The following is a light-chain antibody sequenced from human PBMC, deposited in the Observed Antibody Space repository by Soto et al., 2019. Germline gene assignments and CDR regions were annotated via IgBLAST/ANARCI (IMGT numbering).Light chain of an antibody. CDR3: QHYNTYPWT. J-gene: IGKJ1*01. CDR2: GAS. CDR1: QSVGSN. V-gene: IGKV3-15*01. Sequence: EIVMTQSPATLFVSPGERATLSCRASQSVGSNLAWYQQKPGQAPSLLIYGASTRATGIPVRFSGSGSGTEFTLTISSLQPGDFATYYCQHYNTYPWTFGQGTKVDI.